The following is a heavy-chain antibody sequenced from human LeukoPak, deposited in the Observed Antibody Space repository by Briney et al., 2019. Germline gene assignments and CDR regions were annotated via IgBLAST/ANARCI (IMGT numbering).Heavy chain of an antibody. CDR3: AKDLRRWRFILAAAGTYFDY. V-gene: IGHV3-23*01. Sequence: GGSLRLSCAASGFTFSSYGMSWVRQAPGKGLEWVSAISGSGGSTYYADSVKGRFTISRDNSKNTLYLQMNSLRAEDTAVYYCAKDLRRWRFILAAAGTYFDYWGQGTLVTVSS. CDR2: ISGSGGST. D-gene: IGHD6-13*01. CDR1: GFTFSSYG. J-gene: IGHJ4*02.